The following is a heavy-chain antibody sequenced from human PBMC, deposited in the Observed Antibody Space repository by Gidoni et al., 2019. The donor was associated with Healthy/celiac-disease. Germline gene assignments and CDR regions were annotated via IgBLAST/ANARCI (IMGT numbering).Heavy chain of an antibody. CDR1: GGSIISYY. CDR2: IYYSGST. J-gene: IGHJ4*02. Sequence: QVQLHESGPGLVKPSETLSLTFTVSGGSIISYYWSWIRQPPGKGLEWIGYIYYSGSTNYNPSRKSRVTISVDTSKNQFSLKLSFVTAADTAVYYCARGGGPYCGGECSFDYWGQGTLVTVSS. D-gene: IGHD2-21*01. CDR3: ARGGGPYCGGECSFDY. V-gene: IGHV4-59*01.